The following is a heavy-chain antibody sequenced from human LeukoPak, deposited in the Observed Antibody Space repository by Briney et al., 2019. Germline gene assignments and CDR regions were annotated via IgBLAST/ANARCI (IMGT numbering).Heavy chain of an antibody. J-gene: IGHJ6*03. D-gene: IGHD2-2*01. CDR2: IYTSGST. CDR1: GGSISSGSYY. CDR3: ARSPYCSSTSCYYYYYMDV. Sequence: PSETLSLTCTVSGGSISSGSYYWSWIRQPAGKGLEWIGRIYTSGSTNYNPSLKSRVTMSVDTSKNQFSLKLSSVTAADTAVYYCARSPYCSSTSCYYYYYMDVWGKGTTVTVSS. V-gene: IGHV4-61*02.